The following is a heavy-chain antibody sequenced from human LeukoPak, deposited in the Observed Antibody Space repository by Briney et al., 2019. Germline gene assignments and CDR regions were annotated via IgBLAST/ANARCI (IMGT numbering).Heavy chain of an antibody. CDR2: ISGSGDTS. CDR1: GLTFSSYA. J-gene: IGHJ6*03. CDR3: VRSYYYYMDV. Sequence: GGSLRLSCAASGLTFSSYAVSWVRQAPGKGLEWVSAISGSGDTSFYADSVKGRFTISRDNSKNTLYLQMNSLKADDTAVYYCVRSYYYYMDVWGQGTTVTVSS. V-gene: IGHV3-23*01.